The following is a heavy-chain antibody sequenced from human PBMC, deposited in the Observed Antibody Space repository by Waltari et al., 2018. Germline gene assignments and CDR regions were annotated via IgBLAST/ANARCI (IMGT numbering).Heavy chain of an antibody. V-gene: IGHV4-39*01. J-gene: IGHJ3*02. CDR3: ARRRDFYDSSGYYYEAFDI. CDR1: GGSISSSNYY. CDR2: IYGRGRT. D-gene: IGHD3-22*01. Sequence: QLQLQESGPGLVKPSETLSLTCTVSGGSISSSNYYWGWIRQPPGKGLEWIGSIYGRGRTYYKPSLKSRVTISVDTSKNQFSLRLRSVTAADTAVYYCARRRDFYDSSGYYYEAFDIWGQGTMVTVSS.